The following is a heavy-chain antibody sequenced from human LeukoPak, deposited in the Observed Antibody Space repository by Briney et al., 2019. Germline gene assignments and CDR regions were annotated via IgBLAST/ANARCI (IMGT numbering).Heavy chain of an antibody. V-gene: IGHV4-38-2*02. CDR1: GYSISSGYY. J-gene: IGHJ4*02. D-gene: IGHD3-16*01. Sequence: SETLSLTCTVSGYSISSGYYWGWIRPPPGKGLEWIGSIYHSGSTYYNPSLKSRVTISVDTSKNHFSLKLSSVTAADTAVYYCACLLGYFDYWGQGTLVTVSS. CDR2: IYHSGST. CDR3: ACLLGYFDY.